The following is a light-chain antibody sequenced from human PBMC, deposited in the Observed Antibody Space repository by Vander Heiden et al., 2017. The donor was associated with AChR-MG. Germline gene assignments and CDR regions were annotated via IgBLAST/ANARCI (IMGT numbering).Light chain of an antibody. CDR3: AAWDDSLNGPGV. CDR1: SSNIGSNT. V-gene: IGLV1-44*01. CDR2: SNN. Sequence: QSVLTQPPSASGTPGQRVTIPCSGSSSNIGSNTVNWYQQPPGTAPNLLIYSNNQRPSGVPDRFSGSKSGTSASLAISGLQSEDEADYYCAAWDDSLNGPGVFGGGTKLTVL. J-gene: IGLJ2*01.